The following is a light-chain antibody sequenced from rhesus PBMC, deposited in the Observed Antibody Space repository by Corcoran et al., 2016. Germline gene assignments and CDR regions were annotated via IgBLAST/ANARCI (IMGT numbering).Light chain of an antibody. CDR2: DVN. CDR1: QGISSY. V-gene: IGKV1-32*02. CDR3: QQCNSNPYS. Sequence: DIQMSQSPSSLSASVGDRVTITCRASQGISSYLNWYQQKPGKAPKLLIYDVNSLASGVPSRVSGSGSGTDFTLTISSLQPEYFATYYCQQCNSNPYSFGHGTKVEIK. J-gene: IGKJ2*01.